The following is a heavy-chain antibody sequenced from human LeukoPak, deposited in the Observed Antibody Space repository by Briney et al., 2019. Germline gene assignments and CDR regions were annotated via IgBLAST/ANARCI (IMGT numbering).Heavy chain of an antibody. J-gene: IGHJ4*02. D-gene: IGHD3-10*02. Sequence: SETLSLTCTVSGGSISSYYWSWIRQPPGKGLEWIAYIYYSGSTNYNPSLKSRVTISVDTSKNQFSLKLSSVTAADTAVYYCARDRGLTTSGGVGFDYWGQGTLVTASS. V-gene: IGHV4-59*01. CDR3: ARDRGLTTSGGVGFDY. CDR2: IYYSGST. CDR1: GGSISSYY.